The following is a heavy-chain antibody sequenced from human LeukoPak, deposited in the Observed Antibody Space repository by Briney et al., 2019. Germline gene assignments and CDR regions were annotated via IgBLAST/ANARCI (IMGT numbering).Heavy chain of an antibody. J-gene: IGHJ4*02. Sequence: GASVKVSCKASGYTFTGYHMHWVRQAPGQRLEWMGWINAGNGNTKYSQKFQGRVTITRDTSASAAYMELSSLRSEDTAVHYCARGLVWGSYRYFDYWGQGTLVTVSS. CDR1: GYTFTGYH. CDR2: INAGNGNT. D-gene: IGHD3-16*02. V-gene: IGHV1-3*01. CDR3: ARGLVWGSYRYFDY.